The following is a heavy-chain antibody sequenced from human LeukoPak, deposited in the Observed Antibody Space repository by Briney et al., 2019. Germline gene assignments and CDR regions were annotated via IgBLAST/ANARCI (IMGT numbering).Heavy chain of an antibody. V-gene: IGHV4-34*01. J-gene: IGHJ6*02. CDR1: GGSFSGYY. CDR3: ARHEAYYDFWSGYLRDYYYYGMDV. Sequence: SETLSLTCAVYGGSFSGYYWSWIRQPPGKGLEWIGEINHSGSTNYNPSLKSRVTISVDTSKNQFSLKLSSVTAADTAVYYCARHEAYYDFWSGYLRDYYYYGMDVWGQGTTVTVSS. CDR2: INHSGST. D-gene: IGHD3-3*01.